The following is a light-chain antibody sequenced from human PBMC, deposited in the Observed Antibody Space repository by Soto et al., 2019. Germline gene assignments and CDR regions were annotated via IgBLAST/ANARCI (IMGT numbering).Light chain of an antibody. V-gene: IGLV2-23*02. J-gene: IGLJ1*01. CDR3: CSYAGSSTYV. CDR2: EVS. CDR1: SNDVGSYNL. Sequence: QSALTQPASVSGSPGQSITISCTGTSNDVGSYNLVSWYQQHPGKAPKLIIYEVSKRPSGVSNRFSASKSGNTASLTISGLQAEDEADYYCCSYAGSSTYVFGTGTQLT.